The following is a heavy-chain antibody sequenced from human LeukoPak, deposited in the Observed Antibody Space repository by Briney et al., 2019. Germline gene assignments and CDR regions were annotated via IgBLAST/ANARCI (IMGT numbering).Heavy chain of an antibody. J-gene: IGHJ3*02. CDR3: ARSMVRGGYAFDI. CDR2: ISSSSSTI. D-gene: IGHD3-10*01. CDR1: GFTFSSYS. V-gene: IGHV3-48*02. Sequence: SGGSLRLSCAASGFTFSSYSMNWVRQAPGKGLEWVSYISSSSSTIYYADSVKGRFAISRDNAKNSLYLQMNSLRDVDTAVYYCARSMVRGGYAFDIWGQGTMVTVSS.